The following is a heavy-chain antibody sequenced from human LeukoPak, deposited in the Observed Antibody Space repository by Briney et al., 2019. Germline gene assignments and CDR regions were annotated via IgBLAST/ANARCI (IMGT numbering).Heavy chain of an antibody. CDR2: ISSSSSYI. Sequence: TGGSLRLSCAASGFTFSSYSMNWVRQAPGKGLEWVSSISSSSSYIYYADSVKGRFTISRDNAKNSLYLQMNSLRAEDTAVYYCARDRVRSSSSWYYYYGMDVWGQGTTVTVSS. J-gene: IGHJ6*02. CDR3: ARDRVRSSSSWYYYYGMDV. D-gene: IGHD6-13*01. CDR1: GFTFSSYS. V-gene: IGHV3-21*01.